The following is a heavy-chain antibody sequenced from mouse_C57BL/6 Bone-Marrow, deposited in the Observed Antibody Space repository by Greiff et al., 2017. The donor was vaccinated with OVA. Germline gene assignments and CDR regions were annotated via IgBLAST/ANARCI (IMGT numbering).Heavy chain of an antibody. CDR2: IYPGDGDT. J-gene: IGHJ2*01. D-gene: IGHD1-3*01. Sequence: QVQLKESGPELVKPGASVKISCKASGYAFSSSWLNWVKQRPGKGLEWIGRIYPGDGDTNYNGKFKGKATLTADKSSSTAYMQLSSLTSEDSAVYFCARVGLKDYWGQGTTLTVSS. CDR3: ARVGLKDY. CDR1: GYAFSSSW. V-gene: IGHV1-82*01.